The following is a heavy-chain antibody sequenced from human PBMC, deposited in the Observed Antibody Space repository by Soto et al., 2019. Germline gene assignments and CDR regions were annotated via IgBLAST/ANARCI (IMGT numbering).Heavy chain of an antibody. CDR1: GFTFSSYS. D-gene: IGHD3-22*01. Sequence: GGSLRLSCAASGFTFSSYSMNWVRQAPGKGLEWVSSISSSSSYIYYADSVKGRFTISRDNAKNSLYLQMNSLRAEDTAVYYCARSSNYYDSSGYHDAFDIWGQGTMVTV. CDR2: ISSSSSYI. V-gene: IGHV3-21*01. CDR3: ARSSNYYDSSGYHDAFDI. J-gene: IGHJ3*02.